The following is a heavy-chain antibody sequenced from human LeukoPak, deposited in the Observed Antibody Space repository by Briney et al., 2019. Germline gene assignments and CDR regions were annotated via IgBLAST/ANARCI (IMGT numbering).Heavy chain of an antibody. J-gene: IGHJ5*02. CDR3: ARDSSSSAWRPNWCDL. D-gene: IGHD6-19*01. CDR2: LYSDGNT. V-gene: IGHV3-53*01. Sequence: GGSLRLSCAASGFTVITNDTTWVRQAPGKGLEWVSVLYSDGNTKYADSVQGRFTISRDNSKNTLYLEMNSLSPDDTAVYYCARDSSSSAWRPNWCDLWGQGTLVTVSS. CDR1: GFTVITND.